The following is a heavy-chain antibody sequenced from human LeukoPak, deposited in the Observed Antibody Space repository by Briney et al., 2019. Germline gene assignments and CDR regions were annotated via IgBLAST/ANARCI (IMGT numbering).Heavy chain of an antibody. CDR3: ARGHRYYGMDV. J-gene: IGHJ6*04. CDR2: INHSGST. V-gene: IGHV4-34*01. Sequence: SETLSLTCAVYGGSFSGYYWSWIRQPPGKGLEWIGEINHSGSTNYNPSLKSRVTISVDTSKNQFSLKLSSVTAADTAVYYCARGHRYYGMDVWRKGTTVTVSS. CDR1: GGSFSGYY.